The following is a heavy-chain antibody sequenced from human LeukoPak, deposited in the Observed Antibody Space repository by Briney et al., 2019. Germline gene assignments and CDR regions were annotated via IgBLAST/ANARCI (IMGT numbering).Heavy chain of an antibody. CDR2: ISYDGSNK. CDR1: GFTFSSYE. CDR3: ATATIFGVVLYY. D-gene: IGHD3-3*01. Sequence: PGGSLRLSCTASGFTFSSYEMNWVRQAPGKGLEWVAVISYDGSNKYYADSVRGRFTISRDNSKNTLYLQMNSLRTEDTAVYYCATATIFGVVLYYWGQGTLVTVSS. J-gene: IGHJ4*02. V-gene: IGHV3-30*04.